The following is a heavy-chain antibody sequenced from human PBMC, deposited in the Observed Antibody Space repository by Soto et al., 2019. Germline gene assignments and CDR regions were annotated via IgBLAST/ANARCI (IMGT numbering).Heavy chain of an antibody. V-gene: IGHV3-23*01. D-gene: IGHD6-19*01. CDR3: ANPSAGKVPYYFDY. CDR2: IGGSGDST. Sequence: GGSLRLSCAASGFTFSSYAMSWVRQAPGKGLEWVSAIGGSGDSTYYPDSVKGRFTISRDNSKNTLYLQMNGLRAEDTAVYYCANPSAGKVPYYFDYWGQGTLVTVSS. CDR1: GFTFSSYA. J-gene: IGHJ4*02.